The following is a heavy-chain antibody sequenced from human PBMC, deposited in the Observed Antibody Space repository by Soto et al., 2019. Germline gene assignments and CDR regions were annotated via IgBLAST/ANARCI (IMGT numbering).Heavy chain of an antibody. V-gene: IGHV3-15*01. CDR1: GVPFINAW. D-gene: IGHD3-3*01. J-gene: IGHJ4*02. CDR2: IKSNPAGGTV. Sequence: GGSLRLSCATSGVPFINAWMNWVRQAPGKGLEWVGRIKSNPAGGTVDYADSVKGRFTISRDNSKNTLYLQMNSLRTEDTAVYYCARALDFWSAYFDYWGQGSLVTVSS. CDR3: ARALDFWSAYFDY.